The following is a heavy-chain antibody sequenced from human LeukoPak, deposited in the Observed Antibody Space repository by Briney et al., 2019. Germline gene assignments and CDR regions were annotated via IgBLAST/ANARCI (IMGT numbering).Heavy chain of an antibody. CDR2: IYTSGST. D-gene: IGHD1-14*01. Sequence: PSQTLSLTCTVSGGSISSGSYYWSWIRQPAGKGLEWIGRIYTSGSTNYNPSLKSRVTISVDTSKNQFSLKLSSVTAADTAVYYCARGTPSAFDYWGQGTLVTVSS. CDR1: GGSISSGSYY. J-gene: IGHJ4*02. V-gene: IGHV4-61*02. CDR3: ARGTPSAFDY.